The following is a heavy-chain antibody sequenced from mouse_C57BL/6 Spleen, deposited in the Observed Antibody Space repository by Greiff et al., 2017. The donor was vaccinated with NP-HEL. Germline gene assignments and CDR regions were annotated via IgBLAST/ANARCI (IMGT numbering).Heavy chain of an antibody. CDR2: IYPGDGDT. CDR1: GYAFSSSW. V-gene: IGHV1-82*01. Sequence: QVQLQQSGPELVKPGASVKISCKASGYAFSSSWMNWVKQRPGKGLEWIGRIYPGDGDTNYNGKFKGKATLTADKSSSTAYMQLSSLTSEDSAVYFCARSEYGNPWYFDVWGTGTTVTVSS. J-gene: IGHJ1*03. CDR3: ARSEYGNPWYFDV. D-gene: IGHD2-1*01.